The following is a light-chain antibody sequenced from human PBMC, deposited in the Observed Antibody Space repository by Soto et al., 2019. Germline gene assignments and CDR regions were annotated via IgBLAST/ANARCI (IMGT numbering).Light chain of an antibody. J-gene: IGKJ3*01. Sequence: DIQLTQSPSFLSASVGDRVTITCRASQGISSYLAWYQQKPGKAPRLLIYAASTLQSGVPSTFSGSGSGTEFTLTISSLQPEDFATYYCQQLNSYPSFTFGPGTKVVIK. CDR2: AAS. V-gene: IGKV1-9*01. CDR3: QQLNSYPSFT. CDR1: QGISSY.